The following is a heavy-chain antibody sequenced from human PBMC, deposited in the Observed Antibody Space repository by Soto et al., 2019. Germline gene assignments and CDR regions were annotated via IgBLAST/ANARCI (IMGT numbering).Heavy chain of an antibody. V-gene: IGHV3-48*01. D-gene: IGHD3-16*01. J-gene: IGHJ6*03. CDR1: GFTFSRFG. CDR3: ARDLGFMTPYYMDV. CDR2: ISSSSSAI. Sequence: GGSLRLSCAASGFTFSRFGMTWVRQAPGKGLEWVSYISSSSSAIYYADSVKGRFTISRDNAKNSLYLQMNSLRAEDTAVYYCARDLGFMTPYYMDVWGKGTTVTVSS.